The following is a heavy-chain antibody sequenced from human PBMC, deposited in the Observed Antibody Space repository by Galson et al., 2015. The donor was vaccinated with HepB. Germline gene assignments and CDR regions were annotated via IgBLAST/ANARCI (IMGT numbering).Heavy chain of an antibody. CDR3: ARGPAGSSGRLLDY. V-gene: IGHV3-43*01. J-gene: IGHJ4*02. D-gene: IGHD6-19*01. Sequence: SLRLSCAASGFTFDDYTMHWVRQAPGKGLEWVSLISWDGGSTYYADSVKGRFTISRDNSKNSLYLQMNSLRTEDTALYFCARGPAGSSGRLLDYWGQGTLVTVSS. CDR1: GFTFDDYT. CDR2: ISWDGGST.